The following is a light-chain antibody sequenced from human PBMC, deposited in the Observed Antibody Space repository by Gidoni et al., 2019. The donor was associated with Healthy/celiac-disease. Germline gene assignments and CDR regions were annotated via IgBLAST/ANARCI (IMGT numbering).Light chain of an antibody. V-gene: IGKV3-15*01. Sequence: EIVMPQSPATLSVSPGERATLSCRASQSVSSNLAWYQQKPGQAPRLLIYGASTRATGIPARLSGSGSGTEFTLTISSLQSEDFAVYYCQQYNNWLIYTFGQGTKLEIK. CDR2: GAS. CDR3: QQYNNWLIYT. CDR1: QSVSSN. J-gene: IGKJ2*01.